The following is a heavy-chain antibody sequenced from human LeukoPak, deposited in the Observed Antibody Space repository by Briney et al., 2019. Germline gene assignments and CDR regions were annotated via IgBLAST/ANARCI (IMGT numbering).Heavy chain of an antibody. D-gene: IGHD3-10*01. CDR2: ISAYNGNT. Sequence: GASVKVSCKASGYTFTSYGISWVRQAPGQGLEWMGWISAYNGNTNYAQKLQGRVTMTTDTSTSTAYMELRSLRSDDTAVYYCARVELGHYGSGSYPDYWGQGTLVTVSS. CDR3: ARVELGHYGSGSYPDY. CDR1: GYTFTSYG. J-gene: IGHJ4*02. V-gene: IGHV1-18*01.